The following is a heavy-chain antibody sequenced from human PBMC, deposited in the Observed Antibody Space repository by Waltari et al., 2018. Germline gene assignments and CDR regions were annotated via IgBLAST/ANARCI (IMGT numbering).Heavy chain of an antibody. V-gene: IGHV1-69-2*01. CDR3: MTLPIFGLVIKNY. J-gene: IGHJ1*01. CDR2: VDPEDGET. CDR1: GYSFTDQF. D-gene: IGHD3-3*01. Sequence: GYSFTDQFLHWVRQAPGKGPEWIGRVDPEDGETTLAEKFEGRVTITADTSTDTAYMDLSRLRSEDTALYYCMTLPIFGLVIKNYWGQGTLVTVSS.